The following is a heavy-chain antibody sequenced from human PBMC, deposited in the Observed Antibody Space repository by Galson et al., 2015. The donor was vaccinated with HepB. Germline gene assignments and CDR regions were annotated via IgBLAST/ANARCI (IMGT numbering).Heavy chain of an antibody. Sequence: PALVKPTQTLTLTCTFSGFSLSTSGVGVGWIRQPPGKALEWLALIYWDDDKRYSPSLKSRLTITKDTSKNQVVLTMTNMDPVDTATYYCAHRSGVYDRLADAFDIWGQGTMVTVSS. CDR2: IYWDDDK. CDR1: GFSLSTSGVG. D-gene: IGHD3-22*01. V-gene: IGHV2-5*02. CDR3: AHRSGVYDRLADAFDI. J-gene: IGHJ3*02.